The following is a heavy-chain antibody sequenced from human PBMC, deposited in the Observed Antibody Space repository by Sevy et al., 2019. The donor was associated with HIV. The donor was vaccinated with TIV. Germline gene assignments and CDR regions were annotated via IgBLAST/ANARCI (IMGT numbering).Heavy chain of an antibody. Sequence: SETLSLTCSVSGGSISSRSSYWGWIRQPPGKGLEWVGSTYYRGNTYYNPSLKSRVTISVDTSKNQFSLNLSSVTAADTADYYCARHYGRSPEYFDYWGQGILVTVSS. J-gene: IGHJ4*02. CDR1: GGSISSRSSY. CDR3: ARHYGRSPEYFDY. D-gene: IGHD4-17*01. V-gene: IGHV4-39*01. CDR2: TYYRGNT.